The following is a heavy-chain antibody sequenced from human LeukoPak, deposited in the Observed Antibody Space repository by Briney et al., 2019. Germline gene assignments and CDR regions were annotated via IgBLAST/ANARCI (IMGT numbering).Heavy chain of an antibody. Sequence: PSETLSLTCTVSGGSVGSGSYYWSWIRQPPGEGLEWIGYIYYSGSTNYNPSLKSRVTMSVDTSKNQFSLKLSSVTAADTAVYYCARVPGGGTAANWGQGTMVTVSS. CDR3: ARVPGGGTAAN. CDR1: GGSVGSGSYY. D-gene: IGHD1-7*01. V-gene: IGHV4-61*01. CDR2: IYYSGST. J-gene: IGHJ3*01.